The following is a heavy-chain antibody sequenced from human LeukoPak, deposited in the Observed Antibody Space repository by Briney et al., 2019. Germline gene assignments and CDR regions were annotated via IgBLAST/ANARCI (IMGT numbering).Heavy chain of an antibody. Sequence: LSLTCSISGGSISRYYWSWIWQPPGKGPEWVSHISSSGSAIYYADSVKGRFTISRDNARKSLYLQMNSLRAEDTALYYCARDPYSSSFFDCWGQGTLVTVSS. CDR3: ARDPYSSSFFDC. D-gene: IGHD6-6*01. V-gene: IGHV3-11*04. J-gene: IGHJ5*01. CDR2: ISSSGSAI. CDR1: GGSISRYY.